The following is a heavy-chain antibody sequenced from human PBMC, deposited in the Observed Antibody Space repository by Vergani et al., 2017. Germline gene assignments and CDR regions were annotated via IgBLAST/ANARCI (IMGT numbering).Heavy chain of an antibody. Sequence: EVQLLESGGDLVQPGQSLRLSCTASGFTTGDYVMSWFRQAPGKGLEWVGLIRSYMFGDGGTREYAASVKGRFTISRDDSKSIAYLQMNSLKTEDTAVYYCTGDLETGHYYYYGLDVWGRGTTVTVSS. V-gene: IGHV3-49*03. D-gene: IGHD3-9*01. J-gene: IGHJ6*02. CDR2: IRSYMFGDGGTR. CDR1: GFTTGDYV. CDR3: TGDLETGHYYYYGLDV.